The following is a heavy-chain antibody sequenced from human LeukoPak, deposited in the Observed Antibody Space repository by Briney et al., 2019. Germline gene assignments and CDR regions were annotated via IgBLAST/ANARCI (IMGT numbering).Heavy chain of an antibody. Sequence: PGGSLRLSCVGSGFTFSSYAMSWIRQAPGKGLEWASHVSSNGGGTDYADSVKGRFTTSKDNSKSTVYLRMNSLRAEDTALYFCAKDSSGYSTAWGQGTPVTVSS. V-gene: IGHV3-23*01. D-gene: IGHD6-13*01. CDR3: AKDSSGYSTA. J-gene: IGHJ4*02. CDR1: GFTFSSYA. CDR2: VSSNGGGT.